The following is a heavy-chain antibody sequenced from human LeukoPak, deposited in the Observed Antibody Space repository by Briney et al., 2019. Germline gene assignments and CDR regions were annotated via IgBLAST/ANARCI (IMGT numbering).Heavy chain of an antibody. V-gene: IGHV1-46*02. D-gene: IGHD4-11*01. Sequence: ASVKVSCKASGYTFNSYYMHWVRQAPGQGLEWMGIINPSGGSTSYAQKFQGRVTMSRDMSTSTVYMELSSLRSEDTAVYYCARESKEAFDIWGQGTMVTVSS. CDR1: GYTFNSYY. CDR3: ARESKEAFDI. J-gene: IGHJ3*02. CDR2: INPSGGST.